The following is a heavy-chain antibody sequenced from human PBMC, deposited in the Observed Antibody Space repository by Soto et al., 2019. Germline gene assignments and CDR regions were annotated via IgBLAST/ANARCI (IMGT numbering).Heavy chain of an antibody. J-gene: IGHJ5*02. V-gene: IGHV4-34*01. D-gene: IGHD3-10*01. CDR2: INHSGST. CDR1: GGSFSGYY. Sequence: SETLSLTCAVYGGSFSGYYWSWIRQPPGKGLEWIGEINHSGSTNYNPSLKSRVTISVDTSKNQFSQKLSSVTAADTAVYYCARWEGRLLWFGELPRYYNWFDPWGQGTLVTVSS. CDR3: ARWEGRLLWFGELPRYYNWFDP.